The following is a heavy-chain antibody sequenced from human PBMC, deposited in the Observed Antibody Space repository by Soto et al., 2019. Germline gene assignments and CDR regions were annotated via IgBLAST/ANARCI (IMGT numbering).Heavy chain of an antibody. CDR3: AKDIVRYTYGACDY. Sequence: QVQLVESGGAVVQPGKSLRLSCAASGFTFSSYGMYWVRQAPGKGLEWVAAIAYDGSNKYHAYSVKGRFTISRDNSKNTLYLQMNSLRVEDTAVYYCAKDIVRYTYGACDYWGQGALVTVSS. J-gene: IGHJ4*02. V-gene: IGHV3-30*18. CDR2: IAYDGSNK. D-gene: IGHD5-18*01. CDR1: GFTFSSYG.